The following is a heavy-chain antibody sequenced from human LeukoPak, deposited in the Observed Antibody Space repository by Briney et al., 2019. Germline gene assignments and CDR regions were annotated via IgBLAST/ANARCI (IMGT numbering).Heavy chain of an antibody. J-gene: IGHJ4*02. Sequence: GGSLRLSCAASGFTFSSYAMHWVRQAPGKGLEWVAVISYDGSNKYYADSVKGRFTISRDNSKNTLYLQMNSLRAEDTAVYYCARDPVTAMGYLDYWGQGTLVTVSS. CDR2: ISYDGSNK. V-gene: IGHV3-30-3*01. D-gene: IGHD5-18*01. CDR1: GFTFSSYA. CDR3: ARDPVTAMGYLDY.